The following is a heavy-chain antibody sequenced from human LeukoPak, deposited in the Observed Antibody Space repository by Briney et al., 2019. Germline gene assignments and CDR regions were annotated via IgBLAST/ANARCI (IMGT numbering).Heavy chain of an antibody. V-gene: IGHV3-21*01. D-gene: IGHD3-22*01. J-gene: IGHJ6*03. CDR3: ARVRDSSGYYYFSYYYYMDV. CDR2: ISSSSSYI. Sequence: GGSLRLSCAASGFTFSSYSMNWVRQAPGKGREWVSSISSSSSYIYYAGSVKGRFTISRDNAKNSLYLQMNSLRAEDTAVYYCARVRDSSGYYYFSYYYYMDVWGKGTTVTVSS. CDR1: GFTFSSYS.